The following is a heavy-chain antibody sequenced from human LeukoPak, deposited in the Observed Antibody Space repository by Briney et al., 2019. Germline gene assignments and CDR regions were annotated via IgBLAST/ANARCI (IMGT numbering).Heavy chain of an antibody. CDR1: GFTVSSNY. J-gene: IGHJ4*02. D-gene: IGHD3-22*01. Sequence: PGGSLRLSCAASGFTVSSNYMSWVRQAPGKGLEWVSVIYSGGSTYYADSVKGRFTISRDNSKNTLYLQMNSLRAEDTAVYYCARGTRYYDSSGYPGIDYWGQGTQVTVSS. CDR3: ARGTRYYDSSGYPGIDY. V-gene: IGHV3-66*01. CDR2: IYSGGST.